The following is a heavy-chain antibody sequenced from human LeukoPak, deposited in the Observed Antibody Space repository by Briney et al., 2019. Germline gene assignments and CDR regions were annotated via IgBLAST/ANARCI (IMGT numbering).Heavy chain of an antibody. CDR2: ISPTYDI. CDR3: ARHRGDYYYYYGMDV. D-gene: IGHD4-17*01. V-gene: IGHV3-21*05. Sequence: GGSLRLFCAASGFIFSSFAMNWVRQAPGKGLEWVSYISPTYDIYYSDSVRGRFTISVDTSKNQFSLKLSSVTAADTAVYYCARHRGDYYYYYGMDVWGQGTTVTVSS. J-gene: IGHJ6*02. CDR1: GFIFSSFA.